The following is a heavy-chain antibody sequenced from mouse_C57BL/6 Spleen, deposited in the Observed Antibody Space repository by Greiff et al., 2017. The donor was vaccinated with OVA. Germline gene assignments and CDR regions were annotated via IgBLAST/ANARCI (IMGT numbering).Heavy chain of an antibody. CDR1: GYTFTSYW. Sequence: QVQLQQSGAELVKPGASVKLSCKASGYTFTSYWMQWVKQRPGQGLEWIGEIDPSDSYTNYNQKFKGKATLTVDTSSSTAYMQLSSLTSEDSAVYYCARRGYGSSWFAYWGQGTLVTVSA. V-gene: IGHV1-50*01. J-gene: IGHJ3*01. CDR3: ARRGYGSSWFAY. D-gene: IGHD1-1*01. CDR2: IDPSDSYT.